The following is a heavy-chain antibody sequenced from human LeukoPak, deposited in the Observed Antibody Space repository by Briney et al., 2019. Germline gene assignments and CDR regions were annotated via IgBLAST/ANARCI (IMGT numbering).Heavy chain of an antibody. V-gene: IGHV1-18*04. J-gene: IGHJ4*02. Sequence: ASVKVSCKASGYTFTGYYMHWVRQAPGQGLEWMGWISAYNGNTNYAQKLQGRVTMTTDTSTSTAYMELRSLRSDDTAVYYCARVLTYYDSSGYPDYWGQGTLVTVSS. CDR1: GYTFTGYY. CDR3: ARVLTYYDSSGYPDY. CDR2: ISAYNGNT. D-gene: IGHD3-22*01.